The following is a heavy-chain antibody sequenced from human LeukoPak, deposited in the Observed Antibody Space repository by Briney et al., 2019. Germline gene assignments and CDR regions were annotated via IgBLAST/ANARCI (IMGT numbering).Heavy chain of an antibody. CDR2: ISAYYANT. CDR1: GHTFTSSG. D-gene: IGHD3-10*01. Sequence: ASVKVSCKASGHTFTSSGISWVRQAPGQGLERMGWISAYYANTHYAQNLQDRVTMTTDTSTSTAYLELRSLRSDDTAVYYCARDVSRYTSGRYYPNTFDYWGQGTLVTVSS. J-gene: IGHJ4*02. CDR3: ARDVSRYTSGRYYPNTFDY. V-gene: IGHV1-18*01.